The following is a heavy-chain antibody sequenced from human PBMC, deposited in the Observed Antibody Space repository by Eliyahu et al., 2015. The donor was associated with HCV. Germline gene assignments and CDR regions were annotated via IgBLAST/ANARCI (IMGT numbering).Heavy chain of an antibody. CDR1: GAPLSGSY. Sequence: QVHLQESGPGLVKPSETLSLTCTVSGAPLSGSYWNFIRQSPGKGLEWIGYVYYSGSTKYNPLFESRVTIFVDTSKNQFSLELKSVTAADTAVYYCARSSGWYTFWFDPWGQGTLVTVSS. CDR2: VYYSGST. D-gene: IGHD6-19*01. V-gene: IGHV4-59*01. CDR3: ARSSGWYTFWFDP. J-gene: IGHJ5*02.